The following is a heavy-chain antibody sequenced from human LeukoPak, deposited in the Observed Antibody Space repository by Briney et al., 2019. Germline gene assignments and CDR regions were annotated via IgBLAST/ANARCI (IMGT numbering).Heavy chain of an antibody. J-gene: IGHJ3*02. D-gene: IGHD4-17*01. CDR3: ARDLLGGYGDYTLASDI. CDR2: IYYSGST. CDR1: GGSISSYY. Sequence: PSETLSLTCTVSGGSISSYYWSWIRQPPGKGLEWIGYIYYSGSTNYNPSLKSRVTISVDTSKNQFSLKLSSVTAADTAVYYCARDLLGGYGDYTLASDIWGQGTMVTVSS. V-gene: IGHV4-59*01.